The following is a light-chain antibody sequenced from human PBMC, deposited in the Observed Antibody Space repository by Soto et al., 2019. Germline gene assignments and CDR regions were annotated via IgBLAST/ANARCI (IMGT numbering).Light chain of an antibody. V-gene: IGLV2-14*01. Sequence: QSALTQPASVSGSPGQSITISCTGTSRDVGAYSSVSWYQQHPGKAPKLMIFEVSNRPSGVSNRFSGSKSGNTASLAISGLQAEEEADYYCNSYTSNNSRVFGTGTKVTVL. CDR1: SRDVGAYSS. CDR3: NSYTSNNSRV. J-gene: IGLJ1*01. CDR2: EVS.